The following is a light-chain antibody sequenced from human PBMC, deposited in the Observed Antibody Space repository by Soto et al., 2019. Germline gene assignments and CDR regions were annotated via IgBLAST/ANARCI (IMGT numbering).Light chain of an antibody. CDR3: CSFAGTGTFGGYV. Sequence: QSALTQAASVSGSPGQSITISCTGTSSYVGSYHLVSWFQQHPGKAPKLLIYEGTKRPSGVSNRFSGSKSGNTASLTISGIQAEDEADDDCCSFAGTGTFGGYVFGVGTKLTVL. CDR1: SSYVGSYHL. CDR2: EGT. J-gene: IGLJ1*01. V-gene: IGLV2-23*03.